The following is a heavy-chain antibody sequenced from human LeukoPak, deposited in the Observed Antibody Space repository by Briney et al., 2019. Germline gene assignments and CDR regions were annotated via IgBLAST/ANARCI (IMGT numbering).Heavy chain of an antibody. CDR3: ARDLVTVTKGFDI. V-gene: IGHV4-59*01. CDR1: GGSFSGYY. Sequence: SETLSLTCAVYGGSFSGYYWSWIRQPPGKGLEWIGYISYIGSTNYNPSLKSRVTISIDTSKDQFSLKLSSVTAADAAVYYCARDLVTVTKGFDIWGQGTMVSVSS. J-gene: IGHJ3*02. D-gene: IGHD4-17*01. CDR2: ISYIGST.